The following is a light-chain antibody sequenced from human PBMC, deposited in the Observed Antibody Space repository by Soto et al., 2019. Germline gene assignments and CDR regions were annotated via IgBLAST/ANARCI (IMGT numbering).Light chain of an antibody. CDR2: EVS. V-gene: IGLV2-14*01. J-gene: IGLJ2*01. CDR3: KSYTSSSTLV. CDR1: SSDVGGYNY. Sequence: QSVLTQPASVSGSPGQSITISCTGTSSDVGGYNYVSWYQQHPGKAPKLMIYEVSNRPSGVSNRFSGSKSGNTASLTISGLQAEDEADYYCKSYTSSSTLVFCGGTKVTVL.